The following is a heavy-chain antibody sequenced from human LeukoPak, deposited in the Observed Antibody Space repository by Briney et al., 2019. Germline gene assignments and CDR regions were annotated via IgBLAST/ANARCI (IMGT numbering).Heavy chain of an antibody. Sequence: SETLSLTCAVSGGSINKDNWWSWVRQPPGGGLEWIGEIYHNGGTNYNSSLKSRVTISVDKSKNQFSLKLSSVTAADTAVYYCARGLWSGNFDYWGQGTLVIVSS. CDR3: ARGLWSGNFDY. V-gene: IGHV4-4*02. D-gene: IGHD3-10*01. CDR1: GGSINKDNW. J-gene: IGHJ4*02. CDR2: IYHNGGT.